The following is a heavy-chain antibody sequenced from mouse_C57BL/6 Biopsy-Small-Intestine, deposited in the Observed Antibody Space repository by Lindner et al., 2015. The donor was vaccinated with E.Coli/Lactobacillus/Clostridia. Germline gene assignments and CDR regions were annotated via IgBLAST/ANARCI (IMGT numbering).Heavy chain of an antibody. J-gene: IGHJ4*01. V-gene: IGHV1-39*01. CDR2: INPNYGTT. D-gene: IGHD2-5*01. CDR3: ARNSNYAMDY. Sequence: VQLQESGPELVKPGASVKISCKASGYSFTDYNMNWVKQSNGKSLEWIGVINPNYGTTSYNQKFKGKATLTADKSSSTAYMQLSSLTSEDSAVYFCARNSNYAMDYWGQGTSVTVSS. CDR1: GYSFTDYN.